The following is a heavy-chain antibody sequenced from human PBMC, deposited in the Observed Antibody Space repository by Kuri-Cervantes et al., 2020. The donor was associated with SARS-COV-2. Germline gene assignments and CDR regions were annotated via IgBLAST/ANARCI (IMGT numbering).Heavy chain of an antibody. CDR2: INPNSGGT. D-gene: IGHD3-22*01. V-gene: IGHV1-2*04. CDR3: ARSTPFRRLLVISRGGAFDI. CDR1: GYTFTGYY. Sequence: ASVKVSCKASGYTFTGYYMHWVRQAPGQGLEWMGWINPNSGGTNYAQKFQGWVTMTRDTSISTVYMELSRLRSDDTAVYYCARSTPFRRLLVISRGGAFDIWGQGTMVTVSS. J-gene: IGHJ3*02.